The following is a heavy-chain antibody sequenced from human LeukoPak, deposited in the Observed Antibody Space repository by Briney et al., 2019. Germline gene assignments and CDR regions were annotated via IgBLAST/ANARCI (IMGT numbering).Heavy chain of an antibody. CDR3: ARWDDKRPL. D-gene: IGHD3-9*01. CDR1: GGSITSYN. V-gene: IGHV4-59*01. Sequence: PSETLSLACTVSGGSITSYNWSWIRQPPGKGLEYIGNIYYSGSTNYNPSLKSRVTISVDTSKNQFSLKLSSVTAADTAVYYCARWDDKRPLWGQGTLVTVSS. J-gene: IGHJ4*02. CDR2: IYYSGST.